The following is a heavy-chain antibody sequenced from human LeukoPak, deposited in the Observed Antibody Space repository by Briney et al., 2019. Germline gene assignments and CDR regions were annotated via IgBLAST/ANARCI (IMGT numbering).Heavy chain of an antibody. CDR3: ARGLWFGETLWTFDY. CDR2: ISGSGGST. CDR1: GFTFSSYA. J-gene: IGHJ4*02. Sequence: GGSLRLSCAASGFTFSSYAMSWVRQAPGKGLEWVSAISGSGGSTYYADSVKGRFTISRDNSKNTLYLQMNSLRAEDTAVYYCARGLWFGETLWTFDYWGQGTLVTVSS. V-gene: IGHV3-23*01. D-gene: IGHD3-10*01.